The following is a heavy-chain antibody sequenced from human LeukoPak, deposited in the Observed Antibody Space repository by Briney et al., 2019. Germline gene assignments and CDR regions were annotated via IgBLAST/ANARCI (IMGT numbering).Heavy chain of an antibody. CDR2: INPSGGST. V-gene: IGHV1-46*01. CDR1: GYTFTSYY. J-gene: IGHJ4*02. D-gene: IGHD3-22*01. Sequence: ASVKASSKASGYTFTSYYMPWVRQAPGQGLGWMGIINPSGGSTSYAQKFQGRVTMTRDTSTSTVYMELSSLRSEDTAVYYCARGARVYYYDSSGYTYWGQGTLVTVSS. CDR3: ARGARVYYYDSSGYTY.